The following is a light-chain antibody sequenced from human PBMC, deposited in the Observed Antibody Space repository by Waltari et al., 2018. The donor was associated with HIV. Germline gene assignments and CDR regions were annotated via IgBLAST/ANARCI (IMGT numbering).Light chain of an antibody. CDR3: LLSYSGASWV. CDR2: DTT. CDR1: TGAVTSGHY. J-gene: IGLJ3*02. Sequence: QAVVTQEPSLTVSPGGTVTLTCGSSTGAVTSGHYPYWFQQKPGQAPRTLIYDTTHKHSWTPARFSGSLLGGKAALTLSGALPEDEAEYYCLLSYSGASWVFGGGTKLTVL. V-gene: IGLV7-46*01.